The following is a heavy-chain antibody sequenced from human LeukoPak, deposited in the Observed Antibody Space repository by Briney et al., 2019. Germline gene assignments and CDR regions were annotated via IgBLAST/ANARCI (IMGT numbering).Heavy chain of an antibody. CDR1: GFTFSSYS. J-gene: IGHJ4*02. Sequence: GGSLRLSCAASGFTFSSYSMNWVRQAPGKGLEWVSYISNSSNTIYYVDSVKGRFTISRDNAKNSLYLQMNSLRAEDTAVYYCARIPGYWGQGTLVTVSS. CDR3: ARIPGY. CDR2: ISNSSNTI. V-gene: IGHV3-48*04.